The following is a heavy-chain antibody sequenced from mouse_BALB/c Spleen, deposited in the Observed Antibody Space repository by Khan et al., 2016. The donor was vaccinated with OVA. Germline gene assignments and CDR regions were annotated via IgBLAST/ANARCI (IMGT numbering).Heavy chain of an antibody. Sequence: EVQLVESRPGLVKPSQSLSLICTVTGYSITSDYAWNWIRQFPGNKLEWMGFISYSGNTKYNPSLKSRISITRDTSKNQFFLQLNSVTTEDTATYYCARVYGGDFDYWGQGTTLTVSS. CDR1: GYSITSDYA. D-gene: IGHD1-1*01. CDR2: ISYSGNT. V-gene: IGHV3-2*02. CDR3: ARVYGGDFDY. J-gene: IGHJ2*01.